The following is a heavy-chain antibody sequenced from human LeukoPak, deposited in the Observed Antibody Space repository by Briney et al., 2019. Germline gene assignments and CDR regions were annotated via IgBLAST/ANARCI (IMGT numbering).Heavy chain of an antibody. CDR2: PNHSGST. CDR1: GGSFSGSH. D-gene: IGHD3-10*01. CDR3: ARRHKYYFGSAPFDI. Sequence: SETLSLTCAVFGGSFSGSHWSWIRQSPGQGLELIGEPNHSGSTHFNPSLKSRGTISVDRSKNQFSLRLTSVTAADTALYYCARRHKYYFGSAPFDISGQGTMVTVSS. J-gene: IGHJ3*02. V-gene: IGHV4-34*01.